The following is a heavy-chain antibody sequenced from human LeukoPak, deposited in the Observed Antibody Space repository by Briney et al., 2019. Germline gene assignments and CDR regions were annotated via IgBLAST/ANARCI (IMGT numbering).Heavy chain of an antibody. J-gene: IGHJ3*02. V-gene: IGHV4-59*01. CDR3: ARASRGVHCSSTSCYFGADAFDI. CDR2: IYYSGST. Sequence: SETLSLTCTVSGGSISSYYWSWIRQPPGKGLEWIGYIYYSGSTNYNPSLKSRVTISVDTSKNQFSLKLSSVTAADTAAYYCARASRGVHCSSTSCYFGADAFDIWGQGTMVTVSS. CDR1: GGSISSYY. D-gene: IGHD2-2*01.